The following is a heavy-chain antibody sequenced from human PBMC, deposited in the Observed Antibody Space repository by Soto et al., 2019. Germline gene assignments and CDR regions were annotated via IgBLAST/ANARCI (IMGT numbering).Heavy chain of an antibody. D-gene: IGHD6-19*01. CDR3: ARVGLSSGFSWFDP. CDR1: GGSITSYY. J-gene: IGHJ5*02. Sequence: SETLSLTCTVSGGSITSYYWSWIRQPPGKGLEWIGYINYSGSTNYNPSLKSRVTISVDTSKNQYSLRLNSVTAADTAVYYCARVGLSSGFSWFDPWGQGTLVTVSS. CDR2: INYSGST. V-gene: IGHV4-59*01.